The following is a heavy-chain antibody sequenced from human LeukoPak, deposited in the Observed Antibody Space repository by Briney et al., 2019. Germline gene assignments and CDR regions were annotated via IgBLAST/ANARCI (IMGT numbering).Heavy chain of an antibody. J-gene: IGHJ5*02. CDR1: GFSFNSYW. CDR2: IKHDESEK. Sequence: PGGSLRLSCAASGFSFNSYWMDWVRQAPGKGLEWVANIKHDESEKNYLDSVKGRFTIARDNAQNSLYLQMNSLRAEDTAVYYCAKDPGREYNYGNNWFDPWGQGTLVTVSS. CDR3: AKDPGREYNYGNNWFDP. D-gene: IGHD5-18*01. V-gene: IGHV3-7*03.